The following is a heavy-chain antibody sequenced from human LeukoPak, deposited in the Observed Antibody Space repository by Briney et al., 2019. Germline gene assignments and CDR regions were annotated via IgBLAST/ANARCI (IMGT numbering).Heavy chain of an antibody. CDR1: GFTFRTSA. J-gene: IGHJ4*02. CDR3: AKRTMSAFDS. V-gene: IGHV3-23*01. D-gene: IGHD5-24*01. Sequence: GGSLRLSCTASGFTFRTSAMNWVRQAPGKGLEWLSGISGSGNGTYYADSVKGRFTISRDHSKNMVYLQMNSLTLEDAAIYYCAKRTMSAFDSWGQGTLLIVSS. CDR2: ISGSGNGT.